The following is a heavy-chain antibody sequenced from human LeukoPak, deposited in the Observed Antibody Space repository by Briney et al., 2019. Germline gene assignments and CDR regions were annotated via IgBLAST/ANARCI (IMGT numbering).Heavy chain of an antibody. Sequence: GGSLRLSCAASGFTFSSYSMNWVRQAPGKGLEWVSSISSSSTCIYYADSVKGRFTISRDNAKNSLYLQMNSLRAEDTAVYYCARESYGVVVPAANDYWGQGTLVTVSS. J-gene: IGHJ4*02. CDR1: GFTFSSYS. CDR2: ISSSSTCI. V-gene: IGHV3-21*01. D-gene: IGHD2-2*01. CDR3: ARESYGVVVPAANDY.